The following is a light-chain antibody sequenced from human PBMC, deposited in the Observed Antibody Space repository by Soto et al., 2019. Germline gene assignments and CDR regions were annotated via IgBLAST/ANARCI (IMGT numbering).Light chain of an antibody. CDR3: GTWYSNTPAVV. J-gene: IGLJ2*01. CDR2: LEGSGSY. V-gene: IGLV4-60*03. CDR1: SGHSSYI. Sequence: QSVLTQSSSASASLGYSVTLTCTLSSGHSSYIIAWHQQQPGKAPRYLMKLEGSGSYNKGSGVPDRFSGSSSGADRYLTTSYLLSEDEDDYYCGTWYSNTPAVVFGGGTKLTVL.